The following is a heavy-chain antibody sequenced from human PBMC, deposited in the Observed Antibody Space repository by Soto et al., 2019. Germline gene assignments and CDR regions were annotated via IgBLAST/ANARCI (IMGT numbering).Heavy chain of an antibody. Sequence: QVQLVQSGAEVKKPGASVKVSCKASGYTFTSYGISWVRQAPGQGLEWMGWISAYNGNTNYAQKLQVRVTMTTDTSTSIAYMELRSLRSDDTAVYYCARDNSWNLLFWGGDYYMDVWGKGTTVTVSS. V-gene: IGHV1-18*01. J-gene: IGHJ6*03. CDR1: GYTFTSYG. CDR2: ISAYNGNT. D-gene: IGHD1-20*01. CDR3: ARDNSWNLLFWGGDYYMDV.